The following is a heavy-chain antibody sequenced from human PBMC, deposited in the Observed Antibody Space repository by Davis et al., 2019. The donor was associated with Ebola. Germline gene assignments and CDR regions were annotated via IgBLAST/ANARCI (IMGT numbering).Heavy chain of an antibody. Sequence: PGGSLRLSCAASGFTFSSYGMHWVRQAPGKGLEWVSSISSSSSYIYYADSVKGRFTISRDNAKNSLYLQMNSLRAEDTAVYYCAREAPGAIVFNYWGQGTLVTVSS. D-gene: IGHD3-16*02. CDR1: GFTFSSYG. J-gene: IGHJ4*02. CDR3: AREAPGAIVFNY. CDR2: ISSSSSYI. V-gene: IGHV3-21*01.